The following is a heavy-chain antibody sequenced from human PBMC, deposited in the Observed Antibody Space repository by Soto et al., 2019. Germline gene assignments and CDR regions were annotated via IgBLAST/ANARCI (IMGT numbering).Heavy chain of an antibody. CDR3: AKTMAASGCFDP. CDR1: GFTFSSYA. CDR2: ISGSGGST. J-gene: IGHJ5*02. V-gene: IGHV3-23*01. Sequence: EVQLLESGGGLVQPGGSLRLSCAASGFTFSSYAMSWVRQAPGKGLEWVSVISGSGGSTYYADSVKGRFSISRDNSKNTLYLQMNSLRAEDTALYYCAKTMAASGCFDPWGQGTLVTVSS. D-gene: IGHD3-10*01.